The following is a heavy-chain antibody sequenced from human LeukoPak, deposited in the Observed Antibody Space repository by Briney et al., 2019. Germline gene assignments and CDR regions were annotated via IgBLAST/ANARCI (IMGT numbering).Heavy chain of an antibody. CDR2: ISWNSGSI. Sequence: GRSLRLSCAASGFTFDDYAMHWVRHAPGKGLEWVSGISWNSGSIGYADSVKGRFTISRDNAKNSLYLQMNSLRAEDTALYYCAKDYGSTSRYLFDYWGQGTLVTVSS. V-gene: IGHV3-9*01. D-gene: IGHD2-2*01. CDR1: GFTFDDYA. J-gene: IGHJ4*02. CDR3: AKDYGSTSRYLFDY.